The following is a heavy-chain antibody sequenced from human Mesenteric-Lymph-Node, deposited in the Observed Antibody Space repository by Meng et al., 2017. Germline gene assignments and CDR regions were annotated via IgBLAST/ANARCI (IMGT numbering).Heavy chain of an antibody. Sequence: VLVVESGGGLVQPGGSLRLSCAASGFTFSSYAMSWVRQAPGKGLDWVSTINGNGGSTFYADSVKGRFTISRDNSKNTLYLQMNNLRGEDTAIYYCVKEKTSGSGLEFDYWGQGTLVTVSS. CDR2: INGNGGST. CDR3: VKEKTSGSGLEFDY. V-gene: IGHV3-23*04. J-gene: IGHJ4*02. CDR1: GFTFSSYA. D-gene: IGHD3-10*01.